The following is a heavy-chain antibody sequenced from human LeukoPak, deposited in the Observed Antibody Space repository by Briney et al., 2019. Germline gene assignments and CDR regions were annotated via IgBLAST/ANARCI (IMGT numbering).Heavy chain of an antibody. D-gene: IGHD6-19*01. J-gene: IGHJ4*02. CDR1: GYSFTSYW. CDR3: ARPDRQWLDDSFDY. Sequence: GESLKISCKGSGYSFTSYWISWVRQMPGKGLEWMGRIDPSDSYTNYSPSFQGHVTISADKSISTAYLQWSSLKASDTAMYYCARPDRQWLDDSFDYGGQGTLVTVSS. CDR2: IDPSDSYT. V-gene: IGHV5-10-1*01.